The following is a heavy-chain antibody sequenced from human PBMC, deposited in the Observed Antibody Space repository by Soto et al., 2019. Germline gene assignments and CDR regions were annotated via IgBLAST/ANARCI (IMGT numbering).Heavy chain of an antibody. J-gene: IGHJ6*02. CDR2: ISGSGGST. Sequence: PGESLRLSWSASGFTFSSYAMSWGRQAPGKGLEWVSAISGSGGSTYYADSVKGRFTISRDNSKNTLYLQMNSLRAEDTAVYYCAKVSSSWLHYYYYGMDVWGQGTTVTVSS. CDR1: GFTFSSYA. V-gene: IGHV3-23*01. CDR3: AKVSSSWLHYYYYGMDV. D-gene: IGHD6-13*01.